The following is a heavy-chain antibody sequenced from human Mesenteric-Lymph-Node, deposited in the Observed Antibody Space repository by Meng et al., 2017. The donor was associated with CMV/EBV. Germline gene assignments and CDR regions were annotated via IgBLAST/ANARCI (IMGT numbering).Heavy chain of an antibody. V-gene: IGHV3-66*02. CDR3: ARGGGYYPIDY. CDR2: IYSDGAT. CDR1: GFVVNSNY. Sequence: GESLRLSCAASGFVVNSNYMNWVRQAPGKGLEWVSVIYSDGATYYADSVRGRFTISRDNSKNTLYLQMNSLRAGDTALYYCARGGGYYPIDYWGQGTLVTVSS. J-gene: IGHJ4*02. D-gene: IGHD3-22*01.